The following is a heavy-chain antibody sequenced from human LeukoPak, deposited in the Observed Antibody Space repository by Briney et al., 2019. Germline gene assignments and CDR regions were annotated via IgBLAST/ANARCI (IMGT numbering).Heavy chain of an antibody. CDR1: EFTFSSYW. Sequence: GGSLRLSCEASEFTFSSYWMHWVRQAPGKGLVWVSRINTDGSRTSYADSVKGRFTISRDNAKNTLYLQMNSLRAEDTAVYYCARVAVGQWLGGDLWGQGTMVTVSS. CDR2: INTDGSRT. J-gene: IGHJ3*01. V-gene: IGHV3-74*01. D-gene: IGHD6-19*01. CDR3: ARVAVGQWLGGDL.